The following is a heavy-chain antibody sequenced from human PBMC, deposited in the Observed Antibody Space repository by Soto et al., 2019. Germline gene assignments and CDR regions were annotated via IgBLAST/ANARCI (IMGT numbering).Heavy chain of an antibody. CDR2: ISGSGGST. CDR1: GFTFNANS. CDR3: AKEKYSSTWDPFDY. D-gene: IGHD6-13*01. V-gene: IGHV3-23*01. J-gene: IGHJ4*02. Sequence: GGSLRLSCAASGFTFNANSMSWVRQAPGKGLEWVSVISGSGGSTYYADSVKGRFTVSRDNSKNTLYLQMNSLRAEDTAVYYCAKEKYSSTWDPFDYWGQGTLVTVSS.